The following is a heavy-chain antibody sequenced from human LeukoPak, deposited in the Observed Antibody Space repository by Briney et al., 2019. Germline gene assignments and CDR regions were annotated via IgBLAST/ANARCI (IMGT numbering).Heavy chain of an antibody. Sequence: GGPLRLSCAASGFPFDDYGMSWVRHAPGKGLEWVSGTNWNGGSTVYADSVKGRFTISRDNDKNCLYLQMNSLRAEDTALYYCARVLTLGIAVAGYYFDYWGQGTLVTVSS. CDR2: TNWNGGST. D-gene: IGHD6-19*01. V-gene: IGHV3-20*04. J-gene: IGHJ4*02. CDR3: ARVLTLGIAVAGYYFDY. CDR1: GFPFDDYG.